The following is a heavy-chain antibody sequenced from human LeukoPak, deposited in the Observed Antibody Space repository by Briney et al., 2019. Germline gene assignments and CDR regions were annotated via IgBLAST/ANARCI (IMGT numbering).Heavy chain of an antibody. J-gene: IGHJ4*01. CDR3: ARDHRYAFDN. CDR1: GFNFIDYS. Sequence: GGSLRLSCAASGFNFIDYSMNWVRQAPGKGPEWISYIGISSGNTKYADSVKGRFTISRDKARNSLYLQMNSLRVADTAVYYCARDHRYAFDNWGHGTLVTVSS. D-gene: IGHD5-12*01. V-gene: IGHV3-48*01. CDR2: IGISSGNT.